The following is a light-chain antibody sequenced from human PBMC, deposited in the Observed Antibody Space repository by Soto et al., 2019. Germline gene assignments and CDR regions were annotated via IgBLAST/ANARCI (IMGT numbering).Light chain of an antibody. CDR2: AAS. J-gene: IGKJ2*01. V-gene: IGKV1-39*01. CDR1: QTISSS. CDR3: QQSYSSPQMYT. Sequence: DIQMTQSPSSLSASVGERVTITCRASQTISSSLNWYQQKPGKAPDLLIYAASNLQSGVPSRFSGSGSGSDFTLTISSLQPEDFATYYCQQSYSSPQMYTFGQGTRLEIK.